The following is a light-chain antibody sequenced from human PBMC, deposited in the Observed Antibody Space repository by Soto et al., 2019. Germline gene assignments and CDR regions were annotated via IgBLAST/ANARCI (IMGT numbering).Light chain of an antibody. V-gene: IGKV1-5*01. CDR3: QQYKSYPWT. J-gene: IGKJ1*01. CDR2: DAS. Sequence: DIQMTQSPSTLSASVGDRVTITCRASQNIGGWLAWYQQKPGKAPKLLIYDASSLESGVPSRFSGCGYGTEFTLTISGLQPDDFATYYCQQYKSYPWTFGRGTKGEIK. CDR1: QNIGGW.